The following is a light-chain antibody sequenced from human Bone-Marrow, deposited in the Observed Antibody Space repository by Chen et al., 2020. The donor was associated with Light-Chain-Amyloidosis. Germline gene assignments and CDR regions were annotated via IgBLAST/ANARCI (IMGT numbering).Light chain of an antibody. CDR2: DAS. J-gene: IGKJ3*01. V-gene: IGKV1D-13*01. CDR1: QDIGRG. Sequence: IHLTQSPSSLSASVGDTVTMSCRASQDIGRGLAWYQQKPGKPPKLLIFDASTLETGVPSRFTGSASGTDFTLTIAGLQPEDFATYYCQQFNDYPATFGPGTKV. CDR3: QQFNDYPAT.